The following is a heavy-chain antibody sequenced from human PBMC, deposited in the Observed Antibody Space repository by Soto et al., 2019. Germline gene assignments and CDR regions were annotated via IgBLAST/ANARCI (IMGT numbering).Heavy chain of an antibody. V-gene: IGHV3-33*01. Sequence: GGSLRLSCAASGFTFSSYGMHWVRQAPGKGLEWVAVIWYDGSNKYYADSVKGRFTISRDNSKNTLYLQMNSLRAEDTAVYYCARERLSSGYYYVLDYWGQGTLVTVCS. D-gene: IGHD3-22*01. J-gene: IGHJ4*02. CDR3: ARERLSSGYYYVLDY. CDR1: GFTFSSYG. CDR2: IWYDGSNK.